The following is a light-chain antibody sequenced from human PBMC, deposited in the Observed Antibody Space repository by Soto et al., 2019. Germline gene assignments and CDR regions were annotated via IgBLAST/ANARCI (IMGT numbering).Light chain of an antibody. CDR2: GNI. CDR1: SSNIGAGYD. CDR3: QSYDSSLSAWV. J-gene: IGLJ3*02. Sequence: QSVLTQPPSVSGAPGQRVTISCIGSSSNIGAGYDVHWYQQFPGTAPKLLIHGNINRPSGVPDRFSGSKSGTSASLAITGLQAEGETDYYCQSYDSSLSAWVFGGGTKLTVL. V-gene: IGLV1-40*01.